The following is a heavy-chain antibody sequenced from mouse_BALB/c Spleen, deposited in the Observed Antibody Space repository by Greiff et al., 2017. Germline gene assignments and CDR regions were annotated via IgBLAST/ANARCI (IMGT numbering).Heavy chain of an antibody. CDR3: AKRGMTGSYAMDY. V-gene: IGHV2-5-1*01. CDR1: GFSLTSYG. J-gene: IGHJ4*01. D-gene: IGHD4-1*01. Sequence: VQLVESGPSLVQPSQSLSITCTVSGFSLTSYGVHWVRQSPGKGLEWLGVIWRGGSTDYNAAFMSRLSITKDNSKSQVFFKMNSLQADDTAIYYCAKRGMTGSYAMDYWGQGTSVTVSS. CDR2: IWRGGST.